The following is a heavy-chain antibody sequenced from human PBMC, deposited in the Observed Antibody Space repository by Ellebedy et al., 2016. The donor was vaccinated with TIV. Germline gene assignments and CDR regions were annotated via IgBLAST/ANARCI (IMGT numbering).Heavy chain of an antibody. J-gene: IGHJ4*02. Sequence: ASVKVSXXASGYTFTGYYMHWVRQAPGQGLEWMGWINPNSGGTNYAQKFQGRVTITADESTSTAYMELSSLRSEDTAVYYCARAYDILTGYNYWGQGTLVTVSS. V-gene: IGHV1-2*02. CDR3: ARAYDILTGYNY. D-gene: IGHD3-9*01. CDR1: GYTFTGYY. CDR2: INPNSGGT.